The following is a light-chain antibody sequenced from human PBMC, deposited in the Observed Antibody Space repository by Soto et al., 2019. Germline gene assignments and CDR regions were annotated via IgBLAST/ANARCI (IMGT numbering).Light chain of an antibody. CDR2: DAS. J-gene: IGKJ1*01. CDR1: QSISSW. CDR3: QQYKTYST. Sequence: DIQMTQSPSTVSASVEERVTTACRASQSISSWLAWYQQTPGKAPKLLIYDASTLESGVQSRFSGSGSGTEFTLTIRSLQPDDFATYYCQQYKTYSTCGQGTKVDIK. V-gene: IGKV1-5*01.